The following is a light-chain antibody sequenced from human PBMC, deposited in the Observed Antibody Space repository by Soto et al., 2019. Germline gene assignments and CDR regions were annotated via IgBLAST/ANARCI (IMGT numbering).Light chain of an antibody. CDR2: EVN. CDR1: RDDVGGYNY. J-gene: IGLJ2*01. CDR3: NSYVTSNVVV. V-gene: IGLV2-8*01. Sequence: QSGLTQPPSASGSPGQAVTISCTGTRDDVGGYNYVSWYQQHPGKAPKLLIYEVNKRPSGVPARFSGSKSGNTASLTVSGLQAEDEAVYYCNSYVTSNVVVFGGGTQLTV.